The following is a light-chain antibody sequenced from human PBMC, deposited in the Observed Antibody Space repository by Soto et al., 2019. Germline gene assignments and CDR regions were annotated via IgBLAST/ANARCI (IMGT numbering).Light chain of an antibody. Sequence: DIQMTQSPSTLSGSVGDRVSITCRASQTISSWLAWYQQKPGKAPQLLIYDASNLETGVPSRFSGSGSGTDFTFTISSLQPEDIATYYCQQHDNLPLTFGGGTKVDIK. V-gene: IGKV1-33*01. CDR1: QTISSW. J-gene: IGKJ4*01. CDR2: DAS. CDR3: QQHDNLPLT.